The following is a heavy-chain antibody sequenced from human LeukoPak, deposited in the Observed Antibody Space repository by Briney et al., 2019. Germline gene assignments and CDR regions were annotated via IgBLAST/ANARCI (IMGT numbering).Heavy chain of an antibody. J-gene: IGHJ4*02. D-gene: IGHD6-13*01. CDR1: GGTFSSYA. CDR3: AKRTTAAGTIDY. Sequence: ASVKVSCKASGGTFSSYAISWVRQAPGQGLEWMGGIIPIFGTANYAQKFQGRVTITADESTSTAYMELSSLRSEDTAVYYCAKRTTAAGTIDYWGQGTLVTVSS. V-gene: IGHV1-69*13. CDR2: IIPIFGTA.